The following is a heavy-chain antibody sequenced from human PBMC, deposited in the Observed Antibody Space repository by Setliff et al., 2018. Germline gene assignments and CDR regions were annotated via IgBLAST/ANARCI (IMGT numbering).Heavy chain of an antibody. CDR1: GGSISNYY. D-gene: IGHD1-26*01. CDR2: ISYSGNT. Sequence: PSETLSLTCNVPGGSISNYYWTWMRQPPGKGLEWVAYISYSGNTNYHPALRSRLTISPDTSKNHFSLKVNSVTAADTALYYCARSPSSGAYWNPRPFYSDYWGQGTLVTVSS. J-gene: IGHJ4*02. V-gene: IGHV4-59*08. CDR3: ARSPSSGAYWNPRPFYSDY.